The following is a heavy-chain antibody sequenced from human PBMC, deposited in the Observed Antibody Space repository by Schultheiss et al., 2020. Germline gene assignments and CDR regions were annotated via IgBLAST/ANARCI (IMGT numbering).Heavy chain of an antibody. CDR3: ARGSIFGVVIASNWFDP. V-gene: IGHV4-39*07. CDR2: INYSGST. CDR1: GGSISSSSYY. J-gene: IGHJ5*02. Sequence: SETLSLTCTVSGGSISSSSYYWGWIRQPPGKGLEWIASINYSGSTSSNPSLKSRVTISVDTSKNQFSMKLSSVTAADTAVYYCARGSIFGVVIASNWFDPWGQGTLVTVSS. D-gene: IGHD3-3*01.